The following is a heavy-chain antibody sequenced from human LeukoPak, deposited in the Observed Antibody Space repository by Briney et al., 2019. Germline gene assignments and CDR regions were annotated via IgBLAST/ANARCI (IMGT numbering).Heavy chain of an antibody. V-gene: IGHV3-23*01. CDR2: ISGSGGST. J-gene: IGHJ4*02. CDR3: AKDGTTTITFDY. Sequence: PGGSLRLSCAAPGFTFSSYAMSRVRQAPGKGLEYVSVISGSGGSTHYRDSVKGRFTISRDNSKNTLYLQMNSLRVEDTAVYYCAKDGTTTITFDYWGQGTLVTVSS. CDR1: GFTFSSYA. D-gene: IGHD1-1*01.